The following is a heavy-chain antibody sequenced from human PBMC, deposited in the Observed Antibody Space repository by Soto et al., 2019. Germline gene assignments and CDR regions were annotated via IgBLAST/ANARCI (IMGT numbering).Heavy chain of an antibody. V-gene: IGHV4-34*01. CDR2: INNSGST. CDR1: GGSFSGYY. Sequence: QVQLQQWGGGLLKPSETLSLTCADYGGSFSGYYWSWIGQPPGKGWEWIGEINNSGSTNYNPSLTSRVTISVDTSKNQFSLKLSSVTAADTAVYYGAREAGTSGSYDRFDYWGQGTLVTVSS. CDR3: AREAGTSGSYDRFDY. D-gene: IGHD1-26*01. J-gene: IGHJ4*02.